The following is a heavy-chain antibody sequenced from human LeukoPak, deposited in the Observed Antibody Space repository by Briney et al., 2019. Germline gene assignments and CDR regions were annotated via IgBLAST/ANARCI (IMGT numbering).Heavy chain of an antibody. D-gene: IGHD3-10*01. V-gene: IGHV4-34*01. Sequence: PSETLSLTCAVYGGSLSGYYWSWIRQPPGKGLEWIGEINHSGSTNYNPSLKSRVTISVDTSKNQFSLKLSSVTAADTAVYYCARGPYYYGSGSYYRVRSYFDYWGQGTLVTVSS. CDR1: GGSLSGYY. CDR2: INHSGST. J-gene: IGHJ4*02. CDR3: ARGPYYYGSGSYYRVRSYFDY.